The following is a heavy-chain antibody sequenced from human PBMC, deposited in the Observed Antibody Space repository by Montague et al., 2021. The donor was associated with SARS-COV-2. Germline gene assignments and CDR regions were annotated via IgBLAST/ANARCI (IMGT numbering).Heavy chain of an antibody. Sequence: SLRLSCAASGFIFSSYGMHWVRQAPGKGLEWVAHIWYDGSNENYXDSXKGRFTISRDNFKNTLYLQMNSLRAEDTPIYYCARGSVGGYYFDYWGQGTLVTVSS. CDR3: ARGSVGGYYFDY. CDR1: GFIFSSYG. CDR2: IWYDGSNE. V-gene: IGHV3-33*01. D-gene: IGHD3-16*01. J-gene: IGHJ4*02.